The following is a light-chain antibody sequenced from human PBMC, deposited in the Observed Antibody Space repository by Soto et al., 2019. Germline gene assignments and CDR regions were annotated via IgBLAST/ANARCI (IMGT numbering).Light chain of an antibody. CDR1: QSISSW. J-gene: IGKJ1*01. V-gene: IGKV1-5*03. Sequence: DIQMTQSPSTLSASVGDRVIITCRASQSISSWLAWYQQKAGKAPKLLIYQASSLEGGVPSRFSGSGSGTEFTLTISSLQPDDLATYYCQHYNSFPWTFSQGTRVEFE. CDR3: QHYNSFPWT. CDR2: QAS.